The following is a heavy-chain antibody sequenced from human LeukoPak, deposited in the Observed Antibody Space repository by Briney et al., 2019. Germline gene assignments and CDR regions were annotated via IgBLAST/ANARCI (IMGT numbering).Heavy chain of an antibody. D-gene: IGHD4-11*01. CDR1: GASIDSGRYY. J-gene: IGHJ5*02. CDR3: ARGTPYNP. CDR2: IHYSGTT. Sequence: SETLSLTCTVSGASIDSGRYYWGWIRQPPGKGLEWIGSIHYSGTTYYNPSLKSRVNISIDTSNNQFSLKLSSVTAADTAVYYCARGTPYNPWGQGTLVTVSS. V-gene: IGHV4-39*07.